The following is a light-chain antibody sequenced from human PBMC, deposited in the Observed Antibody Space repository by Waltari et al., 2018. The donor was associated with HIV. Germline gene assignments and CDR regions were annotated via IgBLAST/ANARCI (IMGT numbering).Light chain of an antibody. Sequence: DIQMTQSPSTLSASVGDRVTITCRASQSISNWLAWYQQKPGKAPKLLIYKASSLESGVPSRVSGSGSGTEYTLTISSLQHDDFATYYCQEYSGYFRTFGQGTKVEIK. J-gene: IGKJ1*01. CDR3: QEYSGYFRT. CDR2: KAS. V-gene: IGKV1-5*03. CDR1: QSISNW.